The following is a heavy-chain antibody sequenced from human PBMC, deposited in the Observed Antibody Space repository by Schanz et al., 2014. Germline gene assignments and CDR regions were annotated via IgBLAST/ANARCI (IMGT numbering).Heavy chain of an antibody. J-gene: IGHJ3*02. Sequence: EVHLVESGGGLVQPGGSLRLSCAASGITFSSHSFNWVRQAPGMGLEWVSAISGRDGNTYYADSVRGRCTISRDKSKNLMYLQTNSQRAEDTAVYYCAKGRFGELSAFDIWGQGTMVTVSS. V-gene: IGHV3-23*04. CDR1: GITFSSHS. CDR2: ISGRDGNT. D-gene: IGHD3-10*01. CDR3: AKGRFGELSAFDI.